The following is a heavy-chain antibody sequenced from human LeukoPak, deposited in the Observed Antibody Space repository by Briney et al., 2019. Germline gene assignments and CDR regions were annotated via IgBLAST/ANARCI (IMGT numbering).Heavy chain of an antibody. CDR3: ARDRLQQPGPHDF. D-gene: IGHD6-13*01. V-gene: IGHV3-21*01. CDR1: GFTFSSYN. CDR2: ISSSSDYI. J-gene: IGHJ4*02. Sequence: PGGSLRLSCAASGFTFSSYNMNWVRQAPGKGLEWVSSISSSSDYIYYADSVKGRFTISRDNAKNSLYLQMNSLRAEDAAVYYCARDRLQQPGPHDFWGRGTLVTISS.